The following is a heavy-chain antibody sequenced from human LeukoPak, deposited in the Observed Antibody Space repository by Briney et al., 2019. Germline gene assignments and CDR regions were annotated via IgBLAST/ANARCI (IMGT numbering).Heavy chain of an antibody. CDR1: GGSISSTNG. CDR2: VNVLGNT. V-gene: IGHV4/OR15-8*02. Sequence: SETLSLTCGVSGGSISSTNGWTWVRQPPGKGLEWIGEVNVLGNTNYNPSLESRVTISIDKSENHVSLKLTSVTAADTAVYYCAREGGPFRPLDYSGQGTLVTVSS. D-gene: IGHD2/OR15-2a*01. CDR3: AREGGPFRPLDY. J-gene: IGHJ4*02.